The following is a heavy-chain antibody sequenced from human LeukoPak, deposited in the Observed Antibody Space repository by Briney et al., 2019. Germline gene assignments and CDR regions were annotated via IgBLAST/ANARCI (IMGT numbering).Heavy chain of an antibody. CDR2: INPNAGGT. D-gene: IGHD3-16*01. CDR3: VPGSSVGQGSQSYYDKSTYFDY. CDR1: GYTFTGYY. Sequence: ASVRVSCKASGYTFTGYYMHWVRQAPGQGLEWMGWINPNAGGTDYAQKFQGRVTMTRDTSISTAYMELSRLRSDDTAVYYCVPGSSVGQGSQSYYDKSTYFDYWGQGTLVTVSS. V-gene: IGHV1-2*02. J-gene: IGHJ4*02.